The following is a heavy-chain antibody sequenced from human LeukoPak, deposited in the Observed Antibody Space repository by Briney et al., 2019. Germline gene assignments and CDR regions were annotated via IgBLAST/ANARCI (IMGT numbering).Heavy chain of an antibody. CDR1: GGSISSFY. CDR2: IYYTGST. D-gene: IGHD1-26*01. V-gene: IGHV4-59*12. CDR3: ARARIVGTTDCFDY. J-gene: IGHJ4*02. Sequence: PSETLSLTCTVSGGSISSFYWSWIRQPPGKGLEWIGYIYYTGSTNYNSSLKSRVTISVDTSKNQFSLNLSSVTAADTAVYYCARARIVGTTDCFDYWGQGTLVTVSS.